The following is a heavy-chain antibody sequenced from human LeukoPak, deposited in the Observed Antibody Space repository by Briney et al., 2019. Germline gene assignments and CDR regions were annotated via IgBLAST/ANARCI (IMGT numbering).Heavy chain of an antibody. CDR2: IRTTAEGAKYA. J-gene: IGHJ4*02. V-gene: IGHV3-48*02. CDR1: GFSFTDYP. CDR3: ATDQRYAFDY. D-gene: IGHD3-9*01. Sequence: TGGSLRLSCATSGFSFTDYPMNRVRQAPGKGLEWISNIRTTAEGAKYAYYADSVKGRVTISRDDGKNTLYLHMNSLRDDDTAVYYCATDQRYAFDYWGQGILVTVSS.